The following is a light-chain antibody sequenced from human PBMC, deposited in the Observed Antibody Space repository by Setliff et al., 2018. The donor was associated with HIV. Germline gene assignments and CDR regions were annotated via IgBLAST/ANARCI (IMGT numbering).Light chain of an antibody. CDR1: SSDVGGYNY. CDR3: SSYAAGNTFV. Sequence: QSALTQPASVSGSPGQSITISCTGTSSDVGGYNYVSWYQQHPGKAPKLIIYDVTDRSSGVSDRFSASKSGNTASLTIAGLQAEDEADYYCSSYAAGNTFVFGTGTKVTVL. J-gene: IGLJ1*01. V-gene: IGLV2-14*03. CDR2: DVT.